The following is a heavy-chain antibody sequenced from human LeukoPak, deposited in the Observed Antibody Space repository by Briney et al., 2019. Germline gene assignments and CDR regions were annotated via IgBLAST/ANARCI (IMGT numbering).Heavy chain of an antibody. Sequence: PGGSLRLSCAASGFTFSSYWMHWVRQAPGKGLVWVSRINSDGSSTSYADSVTGRFTISRDNAKNTLDQQMNSLRAEDTAVYYCARGPRVTNNWFDPWGQGTLVTVSS. J-gene: IGHJ5*02. CDR2: INSDGSST. D-gene: IGHD4-11*01. CDR1: GFTFSSYW. V-gene: IGHV3-74*01. CDR3: ARGPRVTNNWFDP.